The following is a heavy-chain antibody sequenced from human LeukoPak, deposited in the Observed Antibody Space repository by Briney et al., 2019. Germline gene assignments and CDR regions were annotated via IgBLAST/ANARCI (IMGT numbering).Heavy chain of an antibody. CDR3: ARGPAAIHP. CDR2: ILHNGAT. V-gene: IGHV4-34*12. CDR1: GYSLTNHF. J-gene: IGHJ5*02. Sequence: SETLSLTCGVYGYSLTNHFWIWLRQPPGKGLEWIGEILHNGATNYNPSPKSRVTTSVDTSKNQFFLKLSSVTAADTSVYYCARGPAAIHPWGQGTLVTVSS. D-gene: IGHD2-2*01.